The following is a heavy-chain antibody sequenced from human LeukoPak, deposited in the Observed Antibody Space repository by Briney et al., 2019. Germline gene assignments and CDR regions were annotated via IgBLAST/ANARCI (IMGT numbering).Heavy chain of an antibody. J-gene: IGHJ4*02. CDR1: GGSISSGGYY. V-gene: IGHV4-31*03. CDR2: IYYSGST. Sequence: SETLSLTCTVSGGSISSGGYYWSWIRQHPGKGLEWIGYIYYSGSTYYNPSLKSRVTISVDTSKNQFSLKLSSVTAADTAVYYCARVAAGTPRPRLYYDYWGRGTLVTVSS. D-gene: IGHD6-19*01. CDR3: ARVAAGTPRPRLYYDY.